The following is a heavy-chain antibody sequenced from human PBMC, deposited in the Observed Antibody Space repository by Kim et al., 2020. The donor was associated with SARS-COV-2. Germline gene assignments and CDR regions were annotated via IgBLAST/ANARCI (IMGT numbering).Heavy chain of an antibody. D-gene: IGHD3-10*01. CDR3: ARVVTMVRGVQAADAFDI. CDR2: IYYSGST. J-gene: IGHJ3*02. CDR1: GGSISSGGYY. V-gene: IGHV4-31*03. Sequence: SETLSLTCTVSGGSISSGGYYWSWIRQHPGKGLEWIGYIYYSGSTYYNPSLKSRVTISVDTSKNQFSLKLSSVTAADTAVYYCARVVTMVRGVQAADAFDIWGQGTMVTVSS.